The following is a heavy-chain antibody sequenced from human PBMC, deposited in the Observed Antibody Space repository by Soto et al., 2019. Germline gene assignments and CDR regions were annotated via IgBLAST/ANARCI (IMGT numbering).Heavy chain of an antibody. V-gene: IGHV3-30-3*01. CDR2: VSHDGSNK. Sequence: QVQLVESGGGVVQPGRSLRLSCAASGFSFSSCAMHWVRQAPGKGLEWVAVVSHDGSNKYYADSVKGRVTITRDNSINTVYLEMSSLRAEDRAVYYCARVSIAVAGIAYDFHYWGQATLVTVSS. CDR3: ARVSIAVAGIAYDFHY. J-gene: IGHJ4*02. CDR1: GFSFSSCA. D-gene: IGHD6-19*01.